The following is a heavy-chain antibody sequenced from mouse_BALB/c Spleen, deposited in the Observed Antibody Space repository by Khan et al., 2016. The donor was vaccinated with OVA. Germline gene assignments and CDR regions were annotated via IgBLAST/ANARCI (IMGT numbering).Heavy chain of an antibody. J-gene: IGHJ2*01. CDR1: GYTFTTYW. CDR2: INPTSGYT. CDR3: TRDRIDY. Sequence: QAQLQQSGAELAKPGASVKMSCKASGYTFTTYWMHWVKQRPGQGLEWIGYINPTSGYTDYNDKFKDRATLSADKSSSTAYMQLNSLTSEDSAVYYCTRDRIDYWGQGTTLTVSS. V-gene: IGHV1-7*01.